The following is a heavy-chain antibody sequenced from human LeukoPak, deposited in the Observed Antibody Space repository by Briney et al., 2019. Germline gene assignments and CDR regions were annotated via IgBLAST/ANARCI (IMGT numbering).Heavy chain of an antibody. V-gene: IGHV1-18*01. J-gene: IGHJ5*02. CDR3: ARVGVVVPAAWFDP. D-gene: IGHD2-2*01. Sequence: ASVKVSCKASGYNFGIFGISWVRQAPGQGLEWMGWIRANNGNTNYAQNLQGRVTMTTDTSTSTAYMELRSLRSDDTALYYCARVGVVVPAAWFDPWGQGTLVTVSS. CDR1: GYNFGIFG. CDR2: IRANNGNT.